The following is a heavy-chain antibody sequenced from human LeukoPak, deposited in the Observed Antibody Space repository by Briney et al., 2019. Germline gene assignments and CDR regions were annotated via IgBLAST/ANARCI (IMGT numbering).Heavy chain of an antibody. D-gene: IGHD2/OR15-2a*01. Sequence: PSETLSLTCGVSGDSISSDGHSWSWVRQAPGKGLEWVSSISSSRSYIFYADSVKGRFTVSRDNAKNSLYLQMNSLRAEDTAIYYCARDYQYGYSTNWYHLAQIDYWGQGTLVTVSS. J-gene: IGHJ4*02. CDR3: ARDYQYGYSTNWYHLAQIDY. V-gene: IGHV3-21*01. CDR1: GDSISSDGHS. CDR2: ISSSRSYI.